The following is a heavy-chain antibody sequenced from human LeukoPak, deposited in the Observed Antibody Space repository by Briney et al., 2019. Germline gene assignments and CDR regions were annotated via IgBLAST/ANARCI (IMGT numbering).Heavy chain of an antibody. D-gene: IGHD6-19*01. CDR3: ARGAGWYNY. CDR1: GGSMNDHY. Sequence: SETLSLTCTVSGGSMNDHYWSWLRQPPGKGLEWIAYIYYSGSTNYNPSLKSRVTISLDTSKNQFSLKLTSVTAADTAVYYCARGAGWYNYWGQGTLVTVSS. J-gene: IGHJ4*02. V-gene: IGHV4-59*08. CDR2: IYYSGST.